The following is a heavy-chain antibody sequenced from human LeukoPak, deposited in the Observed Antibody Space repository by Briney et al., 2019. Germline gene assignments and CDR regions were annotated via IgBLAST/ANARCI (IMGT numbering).Heavy chain of an antibody. J-gene: IGHJ4*02. V-gene: IGHV4-59*01. Sequence: SSETLSLTCTVSGGSISSYYWSWIRQPPGKGLEWIGYIYYSGSTNYNPSLKSRVTISVDTSKNQFSLKLSSVTAADTAVYYCAGEDYYDSSGYHYWGQGTLVTVSS. CDR2: IYYSGST. D-gene: IGHD3-22*01. CDR1: GGSISSYY. CDR3: AGEDYYDSSGYHY.